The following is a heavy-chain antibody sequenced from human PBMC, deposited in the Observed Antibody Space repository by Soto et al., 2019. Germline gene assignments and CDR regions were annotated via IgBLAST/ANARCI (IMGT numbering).Heavy chain of an antibody. CDR2: VFHTGTT. J-gene: IGHJ4*02. D-gene: IGHD6-19*01. CDR1: GDSVSSPYY. V-gene: IGHV4-4*02. Sequence: QVQLQESGPGLVKPSGTLSLTCAVSGDSVSSPYYWCWVRQPPGKGLEWIGEVFHTGTTSDNPPLRSRVTISMDKTINQFSLDLSSVTAADTADYYCARSAGWYAVHSWGPGTLVIVSS. CDR3: ARSAGWYAVHS.